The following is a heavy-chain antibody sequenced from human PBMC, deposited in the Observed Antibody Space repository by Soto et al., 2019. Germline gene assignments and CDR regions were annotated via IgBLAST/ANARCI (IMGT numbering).Heavy chain of an antibody. CDR1: GFTFSSYG. D-gene: IGHD3-16*01. Sequence: QVQLVESGGGVVQPGRSLRLSCAASGFTFSSYGMHCARQAPGKGLEWVAVISHDGSYKYYTDSVKGRFTISRDNSKNTLYLQMNSLRAEDMAVYYCAKWNGGFDYWGQGTLVTVSS. CDR3: AKWNGGFDY. V-gene: IGHV3-30*18. J-gene: IGHJ4*02. CDR2: ISHDGSYK.